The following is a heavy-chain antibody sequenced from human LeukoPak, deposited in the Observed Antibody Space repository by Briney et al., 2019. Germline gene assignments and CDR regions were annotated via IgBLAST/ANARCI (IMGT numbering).Heavy chain of an antibody. Sequence: SVKVSCKASGGTFSSYAISWVRQAPGQGLEWMGRIIPIFGTANYAQKFQGRVTITTDESMSTAYMELSSLRSEDAAVYYCASLSNAQYAFDIWGQGTMVTVSS. CDR2: IIPIFGTA. CDR1: GGTFSSYA. CDR3: ASLSNAQYAFDI. V-gene: IGHV1-69*05. D-gene: IGHD2-2*01. J-gene: IGHJ3*02.